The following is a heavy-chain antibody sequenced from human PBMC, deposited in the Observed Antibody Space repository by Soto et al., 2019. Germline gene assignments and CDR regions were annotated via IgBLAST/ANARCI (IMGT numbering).Heavy chain of an antibody. CDR2: INHSGST. Sequence: SETLSLTCAVYGGSFSGYYWSWIRQPPGKGLEWIGEINHSGSTNYNPSLKSRVTISVDRSKNQFSLKLSSVTAADTAVYYCARTESGTFDPWGQGTLVTVSS. V-gene: IGHV4-34*01. CDR1: GGSFSGYY. CDR3: ARTESGTFDP. J-gene: IGHJ5*02. D-gene: IGHD1-7*01.